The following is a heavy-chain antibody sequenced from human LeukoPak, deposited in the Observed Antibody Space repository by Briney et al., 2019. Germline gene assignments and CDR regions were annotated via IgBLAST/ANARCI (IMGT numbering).Heavy chain of an antibody. CDR2: INPSGGST. Sequence: EASVKVSCKASGYAFTSYYMHWVRQAPGQGLEWMGIINPSGGSTSYAQKFQSRVTMTRDTSTSTVYMELSSLRSEDTAVYYCARDFGYDSSGYPNWFDPWGQGTLVTVSS. CDR1: GYAFTSYY. J-gene: IGHJ5*02. CDR3: ARDFGYDSSGYPNWFDP. V-gene: IGHV1-46*01. D-gene: IGHD3-22*01.